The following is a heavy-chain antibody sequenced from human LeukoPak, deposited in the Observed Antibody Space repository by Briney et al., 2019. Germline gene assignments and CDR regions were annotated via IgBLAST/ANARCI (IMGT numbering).Heavy chain of an antibody. J-gene: IGHJ4*02. CDR3: ARARSGYSYLIDY. Sequence: GGSLILSCAASGFTFTSYWMSWVRQAPGKELERVSVIYSGGSTYYADSVKGRFTISRHNSKNTLYLQMNSLRAEDTAVYYCARARSGYSYLIDYWGQGTLVTVSS. CDR1: GFTFTSYW. D-gene: IGHD5-18*01. CDR2: IYSGGST. V-gene: IGHV3-66*01.